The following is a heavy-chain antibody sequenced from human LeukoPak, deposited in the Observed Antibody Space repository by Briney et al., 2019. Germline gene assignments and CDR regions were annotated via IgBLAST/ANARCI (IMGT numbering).Heavy chain of an antibody. V-gene: IGHV3-23*01. Sequence: GGSLRLSCAASEFTFSSYAMSWVRQAPGKGLEWVSAISGSGGSTYYADSVKGRFTISRDNSKNTLYLQVNSLRAEDTAVYYCAKGGKWDVTPFDYWGQGTLVTVSS. CDR3: AKGGKWDVTPFDY. CDR2: ISGSGGST. J-gene: IGHJ4*02. D-gene: IGHD1-26*01. CDR1: EFTFSSYA.